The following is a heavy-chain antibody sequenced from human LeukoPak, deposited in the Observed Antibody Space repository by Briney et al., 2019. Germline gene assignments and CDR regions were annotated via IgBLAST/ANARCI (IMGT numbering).Heavy chain of an antibody. CDR3: ARVVDRVAARPFDY. CDR1: GFTFSSYG. D-gene: IGHD6-6*01. J-gene: IGHJ4*02. V-gene: IGHV3-30*03. Sequence: GRSLRLSCAASGFTFSSYGMHWVRQAPGKGLEWVAVISYDGSNKYYADSVKGRFTISRDNSKNTLYLQMNSLRAEDTAVYYCARVVDRVAARPFDYWGQGTLVTVSS. CDR2: ISYDGSNK.